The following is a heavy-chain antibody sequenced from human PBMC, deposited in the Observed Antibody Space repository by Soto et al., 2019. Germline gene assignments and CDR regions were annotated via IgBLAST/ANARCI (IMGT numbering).Heavy chain of an antibody. CDR2: IIPILGIA. D-gene: IGHD3-10*01. J-gene: IGHJ4*02. CDR1: GGTFSSYT. V-gene: IGHV1-69*08. CDR3: ARDTSGRYFDY. Sequence: QVQLVQSGAEVKKPGSSVKVSCKASGGTFSSYTISWVRQAPGQGLEWMGRIIPILGIANYAQKFQGRVTITADKSTSTGYMELSSLRSEDTAVYYCARDTSGRYFDYWGQGTLVTVSS.